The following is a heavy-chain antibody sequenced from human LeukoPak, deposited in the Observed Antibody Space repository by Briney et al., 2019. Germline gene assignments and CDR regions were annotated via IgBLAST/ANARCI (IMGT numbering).Heavy chain of an antibody. CDR3: ATPGPFFRDPKEDYFDY. D-gene: IGHD3-10*01. Sequence: ASVKVSCKVSGYTLTELSMHWVRQAPGKGLEWMGGFDPEDGETIYAQKFQGRVTMTEDTSTDTAYMELSSLRSEDTAVYYCATPGPFFRDPKEDYFDYWGQGTLVTVSS. CDR1: GYTLTELS. J-gene: IGHJ4*02. CDR2: FDPEDGET. V-gene: IGHV1-24*01.